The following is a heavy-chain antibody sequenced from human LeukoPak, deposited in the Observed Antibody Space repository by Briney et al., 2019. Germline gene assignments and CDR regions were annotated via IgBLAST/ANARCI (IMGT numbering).Heavy chain of an antibody. V-gene: IGHV1-18*01. CDR2: ISAYNGNT. D-gene: IGHD2-2*01. J-gene: IGHJ5*02. CDR3: ARSYCGGTSCYRDPYNWLDP. CDR1: GYTFINYG. Sequence: ASVKVSCNASGYTFINYGINWVRQAPGQGLEWMGWISAYNGNTNYAQKLQGRVTMTTDTSTSTAYMELRSLRSDDTAVYYCARSYCGGTSCYRDPYNWLDPWGQGTLVTVSS.